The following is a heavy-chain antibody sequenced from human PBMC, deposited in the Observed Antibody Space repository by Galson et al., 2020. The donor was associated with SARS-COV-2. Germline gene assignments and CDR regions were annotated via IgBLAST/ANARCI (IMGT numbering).Heavy chain of an antibody. V-gene: IGHV3-7*03. CDR2: INQDGIEK. Sequence: GESLKISCAASGFTFTNSWMSWLRQAPGKGLEWVANINQDGIEKYYVDSGKGRFTISRDNAKNSLYLQMNSLRAEDTAVYFCARETEDLLPGNYYYYYVDVWGKGTTVTVSS. D-gene: IGHD1-26*01. J-gene: IGHJ6*03. CDR3: ARETEDLLPGNYYYYYVDV. CDR1: GFTFTNSW.